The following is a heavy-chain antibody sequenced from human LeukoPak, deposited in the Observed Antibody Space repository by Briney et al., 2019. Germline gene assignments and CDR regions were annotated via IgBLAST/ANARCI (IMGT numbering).Heavy chain of an antibody. CDR1: GGSISSSSYY. Sequence: PSETLSLTCTVSGGSISSSSYYWGWIRQPPGKGLEWIGSIYYSGSTYYNPSLKSRVTISVDTSKNQFSLKLSSVTAADTAVYYCARGPETGTTGRGWHYYYYYYMDVWGKGTTVTISS. J-gene: IGHJ6*03. V-gene: IGHV4-39*07. D-gene: IGHD1-1*01. CDR2: IYYSGST. CDR3: ARGPETGTTGRGWHYYYYYYMDV.